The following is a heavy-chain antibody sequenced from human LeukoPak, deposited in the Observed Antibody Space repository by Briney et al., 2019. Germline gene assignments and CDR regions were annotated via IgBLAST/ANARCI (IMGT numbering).Heavy chain of an antibody. CDR1: GGSISSYY. Sequence: KPSETLPLTCTVSGGSISSYYWSWIRQPPGKGLEWIGYIYYSGSTNYNPSLKSRVTISVDTSKNQFSLKLSSVTAADTAVYYCARHVPSIEYSSSWEIYFDYWGQGTLVTVSS. D-gene: IGHD6-6*01. V-gene: IGHV4-59*08. CDR2: IYYSGST. CDR3: ARHVPSIEYSSSWEIYFDY. J-gene: IGHJ4*02.